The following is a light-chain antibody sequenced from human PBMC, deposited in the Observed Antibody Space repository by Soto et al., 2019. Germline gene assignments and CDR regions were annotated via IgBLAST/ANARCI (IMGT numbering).Light chain of an antibody. CDR1: QSISSW. Sequence: DIQMTQSPSTLSASVGDRVTITCRASQSISSWLAWYQQKPGKVPKLLIYRASSLESAVPSRFSGCGSGTEFTLTISSLQPDDFATYHCQQYSSYPLTFGGGTKVEIK. CDR3: QQYSSYPLT. CDR2: RAS. J-gene: IGKJ4*01. V-gene: IGKV1-5*03.